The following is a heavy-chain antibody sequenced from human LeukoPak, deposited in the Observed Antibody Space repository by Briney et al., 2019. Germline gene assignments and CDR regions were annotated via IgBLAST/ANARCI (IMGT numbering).Heavy chain of an antibody. CDR3: ARARINWFDP. CDR1: GGSISGYH. J-gene: IGHJ5*02. Sequence: SETLSLTCVVSGGSISGYHWSWIRQPRGKGLEWIGYIYNNGSTNYNPSLKSRVTISVDTSKNQFSLKLSSVTAADTALYYCARARINWFDPWGQGTLVTVSS. CDR2: IYNNGST. V-gene: IGHV4-59*01. D-gene: IGHD3-16*01.